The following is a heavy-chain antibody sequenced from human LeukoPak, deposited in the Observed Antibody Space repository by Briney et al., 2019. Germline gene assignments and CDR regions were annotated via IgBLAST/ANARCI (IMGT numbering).Heavy chain of an antibody. CDR2: IYDSGST. CDR1: GGSISSYY. D-gene: IGHD4-17*01. V-gene: IGHV4-59*01. CDR3: ARLGLRSPYYYYYYYMDV. J-gene: IGHJ6*03. Sequence: PSETLSLTCTVSGGSISSYYWSWIRQPPGKGLEWIGYIYDSGSTNYNPSLKSRVTISVDTSKNQFSLKLSSVTAADTAVYYCARLGLRSPYYYYYYYMDVWGKGTTVTVSS.